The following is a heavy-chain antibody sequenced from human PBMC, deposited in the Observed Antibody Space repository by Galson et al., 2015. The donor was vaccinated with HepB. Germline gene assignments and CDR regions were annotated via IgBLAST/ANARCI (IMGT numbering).Heavy chain of an antibody. D-gene: IGHD1-26*01. CDR2: IGGSSGIT. CDR1: GFTFSTFA. CDR3: ARSSGNNYRYYFKS. Sequence: SLRLSCAASGFTFSTFAMSWVRQAPEKGLEWVSVIGGSSGITHYADSVKGRFTISRDNSKNTMYLQIDGLRAEDTAVYYCARSSGNNYRYYFKSWGQGSLVTVSS. J-gene: IGHJ4*02. V-gene: IGHV3-23*01.